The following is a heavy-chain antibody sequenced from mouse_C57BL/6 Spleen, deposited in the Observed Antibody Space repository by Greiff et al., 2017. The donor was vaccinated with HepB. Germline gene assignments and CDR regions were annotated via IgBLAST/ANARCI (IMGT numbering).Heavy chain of an antibody. V-gene: IGHV1-54*01. D-gene: IGHD2-4*01. CDR1: GYAFTDYL. J-gene: IGHJ4*01. Sequence: VQLQQSGAELVRPGTSVKVSCKASGYAFTDYLIEWVKQRPGQGLEWIGVINPGSGGTNYNEKFKGKATLTADKSSSTAYMQLSSLTSEDSAVYFSARSHYDHGAMDYWGQGTSVTVSS. CDR2: INPGSGGT. CDR3: ARSHYDHGAMDY.